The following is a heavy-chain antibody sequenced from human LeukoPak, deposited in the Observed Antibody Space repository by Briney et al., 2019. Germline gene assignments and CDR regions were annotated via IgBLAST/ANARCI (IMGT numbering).Heavy chain of an antibody. CDR3: AKDRVVVTTTFDY. D-gene: IGHD2-21*02. CDR2: ISGSGGST. V-gene: IGHV3-23*01. Sequence: GGSLRLSCAASGFTFSSYSMNWVRQAPGKGLEWVSAISGSGGSTYYADSVKGRFTISRDNSKNTLYLQMNSLRAEDTAVYYCAKDRVVVTTTFDYWGQGTLVTVSS. CDR1: GFTFSSYS. J-gene: IGHJ4*02.